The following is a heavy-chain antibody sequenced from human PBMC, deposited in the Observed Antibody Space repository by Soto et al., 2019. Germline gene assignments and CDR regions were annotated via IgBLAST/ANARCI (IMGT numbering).Heavy chain of an antibody. CDR1: GGSITSSNL. CDR3: ASPIMVRGVKRITDY. D-gene: IGHD3-10*01. V-gene: IGHV4-4*02. Sequence: SETLSLTCAVSGGSITSSNLWSWLRQPPGQGLEWIGEIYHSGSANYNPSLKSRVIISVDKSKNQFSLSLTSVTAADTAVYYCASPIMVRGVKRITDYWGQGTLVTVSS. J-gene: IGHJ4*02. CDR2: IYHSGSA.